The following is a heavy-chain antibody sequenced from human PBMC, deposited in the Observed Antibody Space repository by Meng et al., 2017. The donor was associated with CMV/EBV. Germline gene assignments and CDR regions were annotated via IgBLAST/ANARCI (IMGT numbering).Heavy chain of an antibody. CDR3: ARASSGSYYLNWFDP. D-gene: IGHD1-26*01. J-gene: IGHJ5*02. CDR2: ISSSSSYI. CDR1: GFTFSSYS. Sequence: GESLKISCAASGFTFSSYSMNWVRQAPGKGLEWVSSISSSSSYIYYADSVKGPFTISRDNAKNSLYLQMNSLRAEDTAVYYCARASSGSYYLNWFDPWGQGTLVTVSS. V-gene: IGHV3-21*01.